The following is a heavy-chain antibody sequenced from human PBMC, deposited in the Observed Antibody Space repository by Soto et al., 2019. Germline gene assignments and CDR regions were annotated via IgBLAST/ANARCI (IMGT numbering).Heavy chain of an antibody. V-gene: IGHV4-39*01. Sequence: SETLSLTCSVSGDSIRRRGFYWSWIRQRPGKGLEWIGTIYYSGSAYYNPSLKSRVTISVDTSKNQFSLKLTSVTAADTAVYYCARHQSGSYYDRLDPWGQGTLVTVSS. CDR3: ARHQSGSYYDRLDP. J-gene: IGHJ5*02. D-gene: IGHD1-26*01. CDR1: GDSIRRRGFY. CDR2: IYYSGSA.